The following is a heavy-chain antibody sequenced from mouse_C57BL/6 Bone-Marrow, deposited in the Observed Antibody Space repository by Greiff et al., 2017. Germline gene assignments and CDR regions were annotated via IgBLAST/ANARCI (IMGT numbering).Heavy chain of an antibody. CDR3: ARGNWVFDY. CDR1: GYTFTGYW. V-gene: IGHV1-9*01. D-gene: IGHD4-1*01. CDR2: ILPGSGST. J-gene: IGHJ2*01. Sequence: QVQLKESGAELMKPGASVKLSCKATGYTFTGYWIEWVKQRPGHGLEWIGEILPGSGSTNSNEKFKGKATFTADTSSNPAYMQLSSLTTEDSAIYYCARGNWVFDYWGQGTTLTVSS.